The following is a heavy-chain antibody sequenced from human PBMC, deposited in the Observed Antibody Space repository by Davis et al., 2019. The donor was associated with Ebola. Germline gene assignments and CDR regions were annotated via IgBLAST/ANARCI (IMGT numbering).Heavy chain of an antibody. Sequence: GSLRLSCAVYGGSFSGYYWSWIRQPPGKGLEWIGEINHSGSTNYNPSLKSRVTISADTSKNQFSLKLSSVTAADTAVYYCARGARYISGWFDYWGQGTLVTVSS. CDR2: INHSGST. J-gene: IGHJ5*01. D-gene: IGHD6-19*01. CDR1: GGSFSGYY. CDR3: ARGARYISGWFDY. V-gene: IGHV4-34*01.